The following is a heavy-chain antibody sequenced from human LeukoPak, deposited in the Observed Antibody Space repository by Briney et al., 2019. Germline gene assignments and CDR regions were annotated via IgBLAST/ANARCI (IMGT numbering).Heavy chain of an antibody. CDR2: IIPIFGTA. CDR1: GGTFSSCA. Sequence: SVKVSCKASGGTFSSCAISWVRQAPGQGLEWMGRIIPIFGTANYAQKFQGRVTITTDESTSTAYMELSSLRSEDTAVYYCARAEIKRAFDIWGQGTMDTVSS. CDR3: ARAEIKRAFDI. V-gene: IGHV1-69*05. J-gene: IGHJ3*02. D-gene: IGHD3-16*01.